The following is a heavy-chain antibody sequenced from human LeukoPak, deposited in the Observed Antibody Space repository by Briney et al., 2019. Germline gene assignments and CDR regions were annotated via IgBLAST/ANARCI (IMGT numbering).Heavy chain of an antibody. CDR2: ISSSGSTI. CDR3: ARVQLWLRVLDY. CDR1: GFTFSSYE. Sequence: GGSLRLSCAASGFTFSSYEMNWVRQAPGKGLEWVSYISSSGSTIYYADSVKGRFTISRDNAKNSLYLQMSSLRAEDTAVYYCARVQLWLRVLDYWGQGTLVTVSS. J-gene: IGHJ4*02. V-gene: IGHV3-48*03. D-gene: IGHD5-18*01.